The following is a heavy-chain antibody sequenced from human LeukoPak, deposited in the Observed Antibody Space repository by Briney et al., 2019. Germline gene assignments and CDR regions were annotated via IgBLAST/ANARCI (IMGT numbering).Heavy chain of an antibody. Sequence: PGGSLRLSCAGSGFTFSSYWMTWVRQAPGKGLEWVASINQDGSEKYYADSMKGRFTISRDNSKNTVYLQMNSLRTEDTAVYYCLTEDTPTVFDYWGQGTLVTVSS. CDR3: LTEDTPTVFDY. CDR1: GFTFSSYW. CDR2: INQDGSEK. J-gene: IGHJ4*02. V-gene: IGHV3-7*01. D-gene: IGHD5-18*01.